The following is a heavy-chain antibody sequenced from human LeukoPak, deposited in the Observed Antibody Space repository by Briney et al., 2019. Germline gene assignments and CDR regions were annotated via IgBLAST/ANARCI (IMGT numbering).Heavy chain of an antibody. CDR3: ARLKLGAYFDL. CDR1: GGSTSSDY. D-gene: IGHD3-16*01. J-gene: IGHJ2*01. Sequence: SETQSLTCTVSGGSTSSDYWSWIRQSPGKGLEWVGYVYNSGDTGKNPSLKSRVTILLDTSKNQCSLKLTSVSAADTAVYYCARLKLGAYFDLWGRGTLVTVSS. CDR2: VYNSGDT. V-gene: IGHV4-59*08.